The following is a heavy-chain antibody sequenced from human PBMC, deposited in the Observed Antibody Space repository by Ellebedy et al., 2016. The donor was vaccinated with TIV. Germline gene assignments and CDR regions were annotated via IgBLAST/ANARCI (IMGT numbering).Heavy chain of an antibody. V-gene: IGHV3-7*03. J-gene: IGHJ4*02. CDR1: GFTFGSYW. CDR3: ARPGKPYAIDY. CDR2: IKYDGSEH. D-gene: IGHD2-8*01. Sequence: PGGSLRLSCVASGFTFGSYWMSWVRQAPGKGLEWVANIKYDGSEHYYVDSVKGRFTISRDNAKNSLYLQMNSLRAEDTAVYYCARPGKPYAIDYWGQGILVTVSS.